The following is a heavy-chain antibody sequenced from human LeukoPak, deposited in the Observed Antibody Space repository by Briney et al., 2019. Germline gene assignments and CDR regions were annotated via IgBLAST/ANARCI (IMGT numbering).Heavy chain of an antibody. CDR2: IGNNGGGI. CDR3: ARFFPPRFRDLDY. Sequence: GGSPRLSCAASGSTFSTYTMYWVRHPPGKRLEWVSIIGNNGGGIHYADSVKGRFTISRDNSKNTLYLQMNSLRAEDTAVYYCARFFPPRFRDLDYWGQGTLVTVSS. CDR1: GSTFSTYT. V-gene: IGHV3-23*01. J-gene: IGHJ4*02. D-gene: IGHD3-10*01.